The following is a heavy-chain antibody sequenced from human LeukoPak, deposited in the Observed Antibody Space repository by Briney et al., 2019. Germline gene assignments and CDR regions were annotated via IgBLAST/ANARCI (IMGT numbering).Heavy chain of an antibody. CDR1: GGTFSSDA. V-gene: IGHV1-69*05. D-gene: IGHD1-14*01. CDR3: ARVVITARRNHYYYYMDV. Sequence: GASVKVSCKASGGTFSSDAISWVRQAPGQGLEWMGRIIPIFGTANYAQKFQGRVTITTDESTSTAYMELSSLRSEDTAVYYCARVVITARRNHYYYYMDVWDKGTTVTVSS. J-gene: IGHJ6*03. CDR2: IIPIFGTA.